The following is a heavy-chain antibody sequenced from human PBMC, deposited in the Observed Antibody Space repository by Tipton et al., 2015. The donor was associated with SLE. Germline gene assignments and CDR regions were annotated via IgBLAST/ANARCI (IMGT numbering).Heavy chain of an antibody. CDR3: ARIGTYYFGSGSYYPKGEFDY. Sequence: TLSLTCAVYGGSFRDYYWSWIRQSPGMGLEWIGEINYSGSTNYNPSLMSRVTISVDTSKNQFSLKLSSVTAADTAVYYCARIGTYYFGSGSYYPKGEFDYWGEGTLVTVSS. CDR2: INYSGST. CDR1: GGSFRDYY. J-gene: IGHJ4*02. V-gene: IGHV4-34*01. D-gene: IGHD3-10*01.